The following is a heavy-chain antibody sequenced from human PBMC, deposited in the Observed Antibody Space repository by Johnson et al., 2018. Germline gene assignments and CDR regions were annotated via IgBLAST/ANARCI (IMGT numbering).Heavy chain of an antibody. CDR3: ARFIQEKYYGPHYYYYMDV. CDR1: GASISSYY. CDR2: IYYKGST. V-gene: IGHV4-59*01. D-gene: IGHD2/OR15-2a*01. Sequence: QVQLQESGPGLVKPSETLSLTCTVSGASISSYYWSWIRQPPGRGLEWIGYIYYKGSTNYSPSLKSRVTMSVDTSKNQFSLKPSSVTAADTAVYYCARFIQEKYYGPHYYYYMDVWGKGTTVTVSS. J-gene: IGHJ6*03.